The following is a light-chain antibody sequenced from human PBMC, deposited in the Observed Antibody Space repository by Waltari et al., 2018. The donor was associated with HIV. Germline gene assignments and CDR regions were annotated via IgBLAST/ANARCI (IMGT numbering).Light chain of an antibody. V-gene: IGLV6-57*03. Sequence: KFMLTQPHSMSESPGKTVTISCTRTSGSIDSNYVQWFQQRPGSAPTTVICDDDRRPSGVPARFSGSIDKSSNSASLTISGLRPEDEADYYCQSFETGTQVFGGGTKLTVL. CDR1: SGSIDSNY. CDR2: DDD. CDR3: QSFETGTQV. J-gene: IGLJ3*02.